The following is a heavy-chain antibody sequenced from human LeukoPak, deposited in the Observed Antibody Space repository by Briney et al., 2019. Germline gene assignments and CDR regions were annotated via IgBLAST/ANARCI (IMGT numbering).Heavy chain of an antibody. J-gene: IGHJ4*02. CDR3: ASSFSDDFWSGHF. D-gene: IGHD3-3*01. V-gene: IGHV3-7*01. Sequence: GGSLRLSCAASRITFTYWMGWVRQAPGKGLEWVANIKQDGSEKYYVDSVKGRFTISRDNAKKSLFLQMNSLRAQDTAVYYCASSFSDDFWSGHFWGQGTLVTVSS. CDR1: RITFTYW. CDR2: IKQDGSEK.